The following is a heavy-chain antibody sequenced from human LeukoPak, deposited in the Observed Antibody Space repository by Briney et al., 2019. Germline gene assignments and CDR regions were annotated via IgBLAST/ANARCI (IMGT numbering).Heavy chain of an antibody. CDR2: ISARAGGT. D-gene: IGHD3-10*01. CDR1: GFTFSSYP. CDR3: AKVPAEGRGSHFDF. Sequence: SGGSLRLSCAASGFTFSSYPMSWLRQAPGKGLEWVSAISARAGGTYYADSVKGRFTISRDNSKSTLSLQMSSLRAEDTAVYYCAKVPAEGRGSHFDFWGQGTLVTVSA. V-gene: IGHV3-23*01. J-gene: IGHJ4*02.